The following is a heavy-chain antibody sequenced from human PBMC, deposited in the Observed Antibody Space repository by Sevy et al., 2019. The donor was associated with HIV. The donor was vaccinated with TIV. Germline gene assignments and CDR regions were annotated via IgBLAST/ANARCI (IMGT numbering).Heavy chain of an antibody. CDR3: GGGDCTTVNCYRGSWLDS. D-gene: IGHD1-26*01. J-gene: IGHJ5*01. CDR2: IKQNGIKE. V-gene: IGHV3-7*04. CDR1: GFIFTDYC. Sequence: GGSLRLSCAASGFIFTDYCMPWVRQAPGKGLEWVANIKQNGIKERYVDSVRGRFTISRDNAKNSLYLQMNSLRAEDTAVYYCGGGDCTTVNCYRGSWLDSWGRGTLVTVSS.